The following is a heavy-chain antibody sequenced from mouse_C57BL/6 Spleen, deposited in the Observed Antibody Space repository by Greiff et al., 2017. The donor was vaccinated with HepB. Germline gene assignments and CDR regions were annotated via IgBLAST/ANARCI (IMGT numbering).Heavy chain of an antibody. CDR2: IYPGDGDT. Sequence: QVQLKESGAELVKPGASVKISCKASGYAFSSYWMNWVKQRPGKGLEWIGQIYPGDGDTNYNGKFKGKATLTADKSSSTAYMQLSSLTSEDSAVYFCARRVYYGNYFDYWGQGTTLTVSS. D-gene: IGHD2-1*01. J-gene: IGHJ2*01. CDR3: ARRVYYGNYFDY. CDR1: GYAFSSYW. V-gene: IGHV1-80*01.